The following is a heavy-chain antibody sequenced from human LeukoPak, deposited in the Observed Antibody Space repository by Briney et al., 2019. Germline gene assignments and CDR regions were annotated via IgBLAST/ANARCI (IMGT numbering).Heavy chain of an antibody. V-gene: IGHV4-34*01. CDR2: INHNGNT. D-gene: IGHD6-6*01. CDR1: GGSFSGYY. Sequence: SETLSLTCAVYGGSFSGYYWNWIRQPPGKGLEWIGEINHNGNTNYNPSLKSRVTISVDTSKNQFSLKLSSVTAADTAVYYCARAPYSYSYRPPPDYWGQGTLVTVSS. J-gene: IGHJ4*02. CDR3: ARAPYSYSYRPPPDY.